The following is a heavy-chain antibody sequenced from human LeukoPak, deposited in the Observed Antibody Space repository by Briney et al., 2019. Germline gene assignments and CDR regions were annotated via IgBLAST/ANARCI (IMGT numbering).Heavy chain of an antibody. CDR1: GFTFSNYW. V-gene: IGHV3-7*01. CDR3: ARVAFTPLWYYYDSSGYSLDY. Sequence: GGSLRLSCAASGFTFSNYWMSWVRQAPGKGLEWVANLKQDGSEKYYVDSVKGRFTISRDNAKNSLYLQMNSLRAEDTAVYYCARVAFTPLWYYYDSSGYSLDYWGQGTLVTVSS. J-gene: IGHJ4*02. CDR2: LKQDGSEK. D-gene: IGHD3-22*01.